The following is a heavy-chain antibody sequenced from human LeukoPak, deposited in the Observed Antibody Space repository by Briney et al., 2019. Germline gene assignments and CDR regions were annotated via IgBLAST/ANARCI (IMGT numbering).Heavy chain of an antibody. Sequence: QPGGSLRLSCAASGFTFSSYAMSWVRQAPGMGLEWVSGISGSGDSTYYAGSVKGRFTISRDKSKNTLYLQMNSLRAEDTAVYYCAKDGSSNLYGWFDPWGQGTLVTVSS. V-gene: IGHV3-23*01. D-gene: IGHD6-13*01. CDR1: GFTFSSYA. J-gene: IGHJ5*02. CDR3: AKDGSSNLYGWFDP. CDR2: ISGSGDST.